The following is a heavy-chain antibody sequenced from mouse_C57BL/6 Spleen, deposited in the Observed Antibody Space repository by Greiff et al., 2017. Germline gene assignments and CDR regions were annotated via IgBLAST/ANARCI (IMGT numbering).Heavy chain of an antibody. Sequence: EVKLMESGGGLVKPGGSLKLSCAASGFTFSSYAMSWVRQTPEKRLEWVATISDGGSYTYYPDNVKGRFTISRDNAKNNLYLQRSHLKSEDTAMYYWARERKNWVFDYWGQGTTLTVSS. D-gene: IGHD4-1*01. CDR2: ISDGGSYT. V-gene: IGHV5-4*01. CDR3: ARERKNWVFDY. J-gene: IGHJ2*01. CDR1: GFTFSSYA.